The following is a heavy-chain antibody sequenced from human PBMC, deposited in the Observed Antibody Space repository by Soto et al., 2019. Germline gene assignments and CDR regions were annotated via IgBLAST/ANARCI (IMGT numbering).Heavy chain of an antibody. V-gene: IGHV3-23*01. CDR1: GFTFSNYA. J-gene: IGHJ5*02. CDR2: ISGSGGST. Sequence: PGGSLRLSCAASGFTFSNYAMSWVRQAPGKGLGWVSSISGSGGSTYYADSVKGRFTISKDNSKNTLYLQMNSLRAEDTAVYYCAKGRGGFDPWGQGTLVTAPQ. D-gene: IGHD3-10*01. CDR3: AKGRGGFDP.